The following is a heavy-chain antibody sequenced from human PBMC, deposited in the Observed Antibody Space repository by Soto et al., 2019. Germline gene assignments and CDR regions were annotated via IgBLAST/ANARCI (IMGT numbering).Heavy chain of an antibody. CDR1: GFTFSDYA. J-gene: IGHJ4*02. Sequence: GGSLRLSCAASGFTFSDYAMSWVRQAPGKGLEWVSAISGSGGSTYYADSVKVRFTISRDNSKNTLYLQMNSLRAEDTAVYYCAKAGIMITFGGVIPARYWGQGTLVTVSS. CDR3: AKAGIMITFGGVIPARY. D-gene: IGHD3-16*02. V-gene: IGHV3-23*01. CDR2: ISGSGGST.